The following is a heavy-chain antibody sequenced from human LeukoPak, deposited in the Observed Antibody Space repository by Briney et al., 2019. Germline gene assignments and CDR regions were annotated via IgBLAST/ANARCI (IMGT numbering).Heavy chain of an antibody. Sequence: GRSLRLSCAASGFTFSSYGMHWVRQAPGKGLEWVAVIPYDGSNKYYADSVKGRFTISRDNSKNTLYLQMNSLRAEDTAVYYCAKDADYGDYVEYFQHWGQGTLVTVSS. CDR3: AKDADYGDYVEYFQH. D-gene: IGHD4-17*01. CDR1: GFTFSSYG. J-gene: IGHJ1*01. CDR2: IPYDGSNK. V-gene: IGHV3-30*18.